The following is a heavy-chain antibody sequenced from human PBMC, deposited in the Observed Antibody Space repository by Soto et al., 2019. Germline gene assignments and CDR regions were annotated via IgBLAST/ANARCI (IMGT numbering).Heavy chain of an antibody. V-gene: IGHV3-48*02. CDR1: GFTFSSYD. CDR3: ARVIYGGWATIKDYYYYAMDV. CDR2: ISSGSSRI. D-gene: IGHD5-12*01. J-gene: IGHJ6*02. Sequence: EVQLVESGGGLVQPGGSLRLSCAASGFTFSSYDMNWVRQAPGKGLEWVSYISSGSSRIFYADSVKGRFTISRDNAKNSLYLQMSSLRDEDTAVYYCARVIYGGWATIKDYYYYAMDVWGQGTTVTVSS.